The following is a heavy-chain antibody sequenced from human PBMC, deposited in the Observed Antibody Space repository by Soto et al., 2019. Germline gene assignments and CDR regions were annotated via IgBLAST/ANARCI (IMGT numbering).Heavy chain of an antibody. Sequence: GGSLRLSCAASGFTFSSYGMHWVRQAPGKGLEWVAVIWYDGSNKYYADSVKGRFTISRDNSKNTLYLQMNSLRAEDTAVYYCAREFYRYFDWLPTYGYFDYWGQGTLVTVSS. V-gene: IGHV3-33*01. CDR3: AREFYRYFDWLPTYGYFDY. D-gene: IGHD3-9*01. CDR2: IWYDGSNK. CDR1: GFTFSSYG. J-gene: IGHJ4*02.